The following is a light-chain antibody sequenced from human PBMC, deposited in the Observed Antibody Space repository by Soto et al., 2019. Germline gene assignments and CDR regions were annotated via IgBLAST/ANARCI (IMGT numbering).Light chain of an antibody. CDR3: KQYITWPRT. CDR2: GAS. Sequence: EMVMTQSPATLSVSPGGRATLSCRASQTVSSNLAWYQQKPGQAPRLLIFGASTRATGIQARFSGSGSGTDFTLTIRSLQSEDFAVYYCKQYITWPRTVGQGTKVDIK. V-gene: IGKV3-15*01. J-gene: IGKJ1*01. CDR1: QTVSSN.